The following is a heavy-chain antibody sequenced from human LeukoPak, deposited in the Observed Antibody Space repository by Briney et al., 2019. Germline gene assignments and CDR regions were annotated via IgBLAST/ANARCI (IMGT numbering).Heavy chain of an antibody. CDR2: IYYSGST. CDR3: ARWVEPYYFDY. CDR1: GYSISSGYY. Sequence: SETLSLTCTVSGYSISSGYYWGWIRQPPGKGLEWIGSIYYSGSTNYNPSLKSRVTISVDTSKNQFSLKLSSVTAADTAVYYCARWVEPYYFDYWGQGTLVTVSS. V-gene: IGHV4-38-2*02. D-gene: IGHD1-26*01. J-gene: IGHJ4*02.